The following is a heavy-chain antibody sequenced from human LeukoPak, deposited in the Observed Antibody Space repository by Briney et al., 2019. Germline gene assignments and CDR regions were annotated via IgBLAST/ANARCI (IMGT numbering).Heavy chain of an antibody. CDR1: GFTFNNYA. CDR2: ISGSGGST. V-gene: IGHV3-23*01. J-gene: IGHJ4*02. D-gene: IGHD3-22*01. CDR3: AKDGIGGIYYDSSGYFDY. Sequence: GGSLRLSCAASGFTFNNYAMSWLRQAPGKGLELVSAISGSGGSTYYADPLKGRLTISRDNSKNTLYLQMYSLRAEDTALYYCAKDGIGGIYYDSSGYFDYWGQGTLVTVSS.